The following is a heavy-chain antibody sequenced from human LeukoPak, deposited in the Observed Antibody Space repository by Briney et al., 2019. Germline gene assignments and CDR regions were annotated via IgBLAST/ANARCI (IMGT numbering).Heavy chain of an antibody. J-gene: IGHJ4*02. CDR1: GDSMYSYY. Sequence: SETLSHTCTVSGDSMYSYYWSWIRQPPGKGLEWIGYIYYTGSTNYNPSLKSRVTISGDTSKNQFSLKLTSVTAADTAVYYCARVGRYCGGDCYLDYWGRGTLVTVSS. V-gene: IGHV4-59*01. D-gene: IGHD2-21*02. CDR3: ARVGRYCGGDCYLDY. CDR2: IYYTGST.